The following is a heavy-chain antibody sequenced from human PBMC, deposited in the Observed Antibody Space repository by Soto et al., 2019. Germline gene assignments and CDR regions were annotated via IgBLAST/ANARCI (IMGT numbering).Heavy chain of an antibody. Sequence: SETLSLTCTVSGTSISGFYWSWIRKSAGKGLEWIGRIYATGTTDYNPSLKSRVMMSVDTSKKQFSLKLRSVTAADTAVYYCVRDGTKTLRDWFDPWGQG. CDR1: GTSISGFY. J-gene: IGHJ5*02. D-gene: IGHD1-1*01. V-gene: IGHV4-4*07. CDR3: VRDGTKTLRDWFDP. CDR2: IYATGTT.